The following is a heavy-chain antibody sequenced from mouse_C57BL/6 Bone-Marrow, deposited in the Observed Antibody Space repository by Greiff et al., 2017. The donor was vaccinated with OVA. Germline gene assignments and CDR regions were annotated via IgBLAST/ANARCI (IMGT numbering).Heavy chain of an antibody. CDR1: GFTFSSYA. CDR2: ISDGGSYT. Sequence: EVKLVESGGGLVKPGGSLKLSCAASGFTFSSYAMSWVRQTPEKRLEWVATISDGGSYTYYPDNVKGRFTISRDNAKNNLYLQMSHLKSEDTAVYYCARYYYGAMDYWGQGTSVTVSS. J-gene: IGHJ4*01. V-gene: IGHV5-4*03. CDR3: ARYYYGAMDY. D-gene: IGHD1-1*01.